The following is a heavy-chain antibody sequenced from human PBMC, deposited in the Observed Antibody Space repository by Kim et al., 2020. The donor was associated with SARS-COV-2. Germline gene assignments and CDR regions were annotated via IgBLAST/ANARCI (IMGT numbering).Heavy chain of an antibody. CDR2: IRSKSYGTT. D-gene: IGHD6-13*01. V-gene: IGHV3-49*03. J-gene: IGHJ4*02. CDR3: ASSYSGSWYLRD. CDR1: GFSFGDYG. Sequence: GGSLRLSCTTSGFSFGDYGMSWFRQAPGKGLEWVASIRSKSYGTTEYAASVKDRFTISRDDSKNIAYLQMSSLKTDDTAVYYCASSYSGSWYLRDWGQGTLVTVAS.